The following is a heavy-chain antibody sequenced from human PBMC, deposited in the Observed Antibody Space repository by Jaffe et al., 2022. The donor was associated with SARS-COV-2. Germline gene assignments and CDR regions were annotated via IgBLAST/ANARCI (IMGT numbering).Heavy chain of an antibody. D-gene: IGHD6-19*01. CDR3: AGSGWSPDY. CDR1: GFTFSTYW. J-gene: IGHJ4*02. CDR2: ISGDGSSA. V-gene: IGHV3-74*01. Sequence: EVQLVESGGGLVQPGGSLRLSCAASGFTFSTYWMHWVRQAPGKGLVWVSHISGDGSSATYADSVKGRFTISRDNAKNTLYLQMNSLRAEDTAVYYCAGSGWSPDYWGQGTLVTVSS.